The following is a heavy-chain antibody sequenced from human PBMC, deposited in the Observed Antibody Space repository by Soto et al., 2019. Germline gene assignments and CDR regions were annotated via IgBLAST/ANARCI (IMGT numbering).Heavy chain of an antibody. CDR3: AHRQTYFDTRDFDY. Sequence: PSETLSLTCSVSGGSINSNNYYWGWIRQPPGKCLEWIGSIYYSGYTYYNPSLKSRITTXXXTXXXXVSLXLXYVTPADTAVYYCAHRQTYFDTRDFDYWGQGVLVTVSS. J-gene: IGHJ4*02. V-gene: IGHV4-39*01. D-gene: IGHD3-22*01. CDR2: IYYSGYT. CDR1: GGSINSNNYY.